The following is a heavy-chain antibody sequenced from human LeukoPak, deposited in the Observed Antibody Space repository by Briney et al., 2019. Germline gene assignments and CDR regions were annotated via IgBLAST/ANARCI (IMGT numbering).Heavy chain of an antibody. V-gene: IGHV1-2*02. J-gene: IGHJ4*02. D-gene: IGHD3-22*01. Sequence: GASVKVSCKASGYTFTGYYMHWVRQAPGQGLELMGWINPNSGGTNYAQKFQGRVTMTRDTSISTAYMELSRLRSDDTAVYYCARVDYDSSGYSHRDYFDYWGQGTLVTVSS. CDR1: GYTFTGYY. CDR3: ARVDYDSSGYSHRDYFDY. CDR2: INPNSGGT.